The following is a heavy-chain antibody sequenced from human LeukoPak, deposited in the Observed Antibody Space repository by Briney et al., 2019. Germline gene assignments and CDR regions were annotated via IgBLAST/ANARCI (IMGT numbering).Heavy chain of an antibody. CDR3: AREQSTWLALDY. Sequence: SETLSLTCAVSGGSISSGGYSWSWIRQPPGKGLEWIGYIYHSGSTYYNPSLKSRVTISVDRSKNQFSLKLSSVTAADTAVYYCAREQSTWLALDYWGQGTLVTVSS. V-gene: IGHV4-30-2*01. J-gene: IGHJ4*02. D-gene: IGHD6-19*01. CDR1: GGSISSGGYS. CDR2: IYHSGST.